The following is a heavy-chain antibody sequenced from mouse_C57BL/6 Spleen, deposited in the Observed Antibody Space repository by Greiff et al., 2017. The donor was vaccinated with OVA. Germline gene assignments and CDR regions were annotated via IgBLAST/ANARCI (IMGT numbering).Heavy chain of an antibody. CDR3: ARDDGYYGDYYAMDY. V-gene: IGHV3-6*01. D-gene: IGHD2-3*01. CDR1: GYSITSGYY. Sequence: ESGPGLVKPSQSLSLTCSVTGYSITSGYYWNWIRQFPGNKLEWMGYISYDGSNNYNPSLKNRISITRDTSKNQFFLKLNSVTTEDTATYYCARDDGYYGDYYAMDYWGQGTSVTVSS. J-gene: IGHJ4*01. CDR2: ISYDGSN.